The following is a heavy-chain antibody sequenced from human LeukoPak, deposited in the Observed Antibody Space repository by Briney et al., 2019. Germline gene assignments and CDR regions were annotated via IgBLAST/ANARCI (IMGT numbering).Heavy chain of an antibody. CDR3: TRRVDATRWYDP. D-gene: IGHD2-15*01. CDR1: GFSFSTYW. V-gene: IGHV3-74*01. J-gene: IGHJ5*02. CDR2: INGDGSTT. Sequence: PGGSLRLSCAASGFSFSTYWMHWVRQAPGEGLLWVSRINGDGSTTNYADSVKGRFTIPRDNAKNTLYLQMNSLRAEDTAVYYCTRRVDATRWYDPWGQGTLVTVSS.